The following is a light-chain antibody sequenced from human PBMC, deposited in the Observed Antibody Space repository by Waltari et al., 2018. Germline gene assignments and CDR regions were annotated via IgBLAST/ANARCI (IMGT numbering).Light chain of an antibody. CDR3: QTGGFGIWV. V-gene: IGLV4-69*01. CDR1: SGHSNYA. CDR2: VNSDGSH. Sequence: QLLLTQPPSASASLGASVKLTCTGSSGHSNYALAWHKKHPHQGPRYLMKVNSDGSHSKWAWIPDRFSGSSSWAERYLTISSLQSEDEADYYCQTGGFGIWVFGGVTKLTVL. J-gene: IGLJ3*02.